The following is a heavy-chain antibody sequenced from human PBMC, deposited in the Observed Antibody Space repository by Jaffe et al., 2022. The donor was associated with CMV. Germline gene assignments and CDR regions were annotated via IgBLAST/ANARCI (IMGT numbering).Heavy chain of an antibody. CDR3: AKDIELTTPIAYYYYGMDV. D-gene: IGHD4-4*01. CDR2: ISYDGSNK. J-gene: IGHJ6*02. CDR1: GFTFSSYG. Sequence: QVQLVESGGGVVQPGRSLRLSCAASGFTFSSYGMHWVRQAPGKGLEWVAVISYDGSNKYYADSVKGRFTISRDNSKNTLYLQMNSLRAEDTAVYYCAKDIELTTPIAYYYYGMDVWGQGTTVTVSS. V-gene: IGHV3-30*18.